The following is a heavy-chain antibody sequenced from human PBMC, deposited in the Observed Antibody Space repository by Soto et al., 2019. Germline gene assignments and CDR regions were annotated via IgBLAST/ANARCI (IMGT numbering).Heavy chain of an antibody. V-gene: IGHV1-69*13. D-gene: IGHD3-3*01. CDR3: ATGVIWIGYFTVDS. J-gene: IGHJ4*02. Sequence: SVKVSCKASGGSFGNSAINWVRQTPGQGLEWLGGFIPAYRTLNFAQKFKGRVTITADESTGTAFMTLSGLASNDTAVYYCATGVIWIGYFTVDSWGQGTRVTV. CDR1: GGSFGNSA. CDR2: FIPAYRTL.